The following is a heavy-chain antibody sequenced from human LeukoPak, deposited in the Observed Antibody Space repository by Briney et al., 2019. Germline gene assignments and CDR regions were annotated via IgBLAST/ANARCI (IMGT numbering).Heavy chain of an antibody. CDR1: GFTFSSYG. Sequence: GGSLRLSCAASGFTFSSYGMHWVRQAPGKGLEWVAVISYDGSNKYYADSVKGRFTISRDNSKNTLYLQMNSLRAEDTAVYYCGRVDTAMASDYWGQGTLVTVSS. CDR3: GRVDTAMASDY. V-gene: IGHV3-30*03. D-gene: IGHD5-18*01. J-gene: IGHJ4*02. CDR2: ISYDGSNK.